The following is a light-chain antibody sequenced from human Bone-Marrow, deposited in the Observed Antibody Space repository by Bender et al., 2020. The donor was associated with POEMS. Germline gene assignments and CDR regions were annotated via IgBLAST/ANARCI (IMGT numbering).Light chain of an antibody. CDR3: AAWDDSLSGPRV. CDR1: SSNIGAHA. CDR2: SSH. V-gene: IGLV1-44*01. J-gene: IGLJ3*02. Sequence: QSVLTQPPSASGTPGQRVTISCSGGSSNIGAHAVNWYQHLPGTAPKLLIYSSHRRPSEVPDRFSGSRSGTSASLAISGLQSEDEADYYCAAWDDSLSGPRVFGGGTKLTVL.